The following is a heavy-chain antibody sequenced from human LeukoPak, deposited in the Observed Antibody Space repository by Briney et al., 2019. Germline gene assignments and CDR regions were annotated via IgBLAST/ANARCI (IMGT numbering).Heavy chain of an antibody. CDR1: GASIGSTTYY. D-gene: IGHD4-23*01. J-gene: IGHJ4*02. V-gene: IGHV4-39*02. CDR2: IHYSGST. CDR3: ASDTSAVVRFDY. Sequence: SEALSLACTVSGASIGSTTYYWGWIRQPPGKGLEWIGSIHYSGSTYYNPSLKSRVSISVDTSKNHFSLRLSSVTAADTAVYYCASDTSAVVRFDYWGQGTLVIVSS.